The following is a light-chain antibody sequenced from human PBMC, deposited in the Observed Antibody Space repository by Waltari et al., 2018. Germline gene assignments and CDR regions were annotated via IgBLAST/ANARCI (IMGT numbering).Light chain of an antibody. V-gene: IGKV1-39*01. CDR3: QQSYSTPWT. Sequence: DIQLTRSPAPLSASVEDRVTITCRASHSISSYLNWYQQSPGKAPRLLIYAASILQSGVPSRFSGSGSGTDFTLIISSLQPEDFATYYCQQSYSTPWTFGQGTNVEIK. CDR2: AAS. J-gene: IGKJ1*01. CDR1: HSISSY.